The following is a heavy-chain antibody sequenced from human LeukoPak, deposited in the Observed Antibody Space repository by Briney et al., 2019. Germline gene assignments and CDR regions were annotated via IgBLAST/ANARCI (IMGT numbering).Heavy chain of an antibody. CDR1: GFTFSTYV. Sequence: GGSLRLSCAASGFTFSTYVMHWVRHAPGKGVMWVSRMNSDGSTITYADSVKGGFTISRDNAKNTLYLQMNSLRGEDTAVYYCARYYGARTYGFDIWGQGTMVIVPS. CDR3: ARYYGARTYGFDI. V-gene: IGHV3-74*03. CDR2: MNSDGSTI. D-gene: IGHD3-10*01. J-gene: IGHJ3*02.